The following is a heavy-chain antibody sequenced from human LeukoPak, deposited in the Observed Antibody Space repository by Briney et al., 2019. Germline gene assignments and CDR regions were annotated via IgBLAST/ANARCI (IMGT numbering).Heavy chain of an antibody. CDR2: IKQDGSEK. J-gene: IGHJ4*02. Sequence: PGGSLRLSCAASGSTFSSYGMSWVRQAPGKGLEWVGYIKQDGSEKYYVDSVKGRFTISRDNAKNSLFLQMNSVRAEDTAVYYCAKMVGSGWYRNYFDYWGQGPLVPVSS. CDR3: AKMVGSGWYRNYFDY. CDR1: GSTFSSYG. V-gene: IGHV3-7*01. D-gene: IGHD6-19*01.